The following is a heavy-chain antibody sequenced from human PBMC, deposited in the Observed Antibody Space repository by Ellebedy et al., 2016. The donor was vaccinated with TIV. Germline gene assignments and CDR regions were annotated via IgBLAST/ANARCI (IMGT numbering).Heavy chain of an antibody. CDR2: IYYSGST. D-gene: IGHD4-17*01. Sequence: SETLSLXCTVSGGSISDYYWSWIRQSPGKGLEWIGSIYYSGSTKYNPSLRRRVTISIDRSKHQFSLNLLSVTAADTAVYYCARDYESRIGTVTFYGMDVWGQGTTVTVSS. CDR3: ARDYESRIGTVTFYGMDV. J-gene: IGHJ6*02. CDR1: GGSISDYY. V-gene: IGHV4-59*01.